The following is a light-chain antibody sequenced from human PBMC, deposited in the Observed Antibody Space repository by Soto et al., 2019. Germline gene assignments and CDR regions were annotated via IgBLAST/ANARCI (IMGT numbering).Light chain of an antibody. CDR3: QQYKHLIT. CDR2: DAS. V-gene: IGKV1-33*01. CDR1: QDISNY. Sequence: DIQMTQSPSSLSASVGDRGTITCQASQDISNYLNWYQQKPGKAPKLLIYDASNLETGVPSRFSGSGSGTDFTFTITSLQPEDLATYYCQQYKHLITFGQGTRLEIK. J-gene: IGKJ5*01.